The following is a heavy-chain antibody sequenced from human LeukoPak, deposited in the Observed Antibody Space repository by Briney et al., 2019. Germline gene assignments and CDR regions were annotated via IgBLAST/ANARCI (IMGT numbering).Heavy chain of an antibody. CDR1: GYTFTGYY. D-gene: IGHD6-13*01. V-gene: IGHV1-2*02. J-gene: IGHJ4*02. Sequence: ASVKVSCKASGYTFTGYYMHWVRQAPGQGLEWMGWINPNSGGIQYAQKFQGRVTMTRDTSISTAYMELSRLRSDDTAMYYCARDLYEDSSWYPSYYFDYWGQGTLVTVSS. CDR3: ARDLYEDSSWYPSYYFDY. CDR2: INPNSGGI.